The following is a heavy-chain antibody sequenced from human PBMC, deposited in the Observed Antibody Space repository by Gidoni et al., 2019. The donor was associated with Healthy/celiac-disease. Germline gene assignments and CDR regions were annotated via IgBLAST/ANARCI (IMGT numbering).Heavy chain of an antibody. V-gene: IGHV3-21*01. CDR1: GFTFSSYS. D-gene: IGHD4-17*01. CDR2: ISSSSSYI. J-gene: IGHJ4*02. CDR3: ARVPGWDYGGKIDY. Sequence: EVQLVESGGGLVKPGGSLRLSCAASGFTFSSYSMNWVRQAPGKGLEWVSSISSSSSYIYYADSVKGRFTISRDNAKNSLYLQMNSLRAEDTAVYYCARVPGWDYGGKIDYWGQGTLVTVSS.